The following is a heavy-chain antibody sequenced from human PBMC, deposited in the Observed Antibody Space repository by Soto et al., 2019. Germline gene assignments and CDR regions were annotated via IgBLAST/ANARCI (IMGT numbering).Heavy chain of an antibody. J-gene: IGHJ6*02. CDR3: ARVVVIEVYYYGMDV. CDR2: ISAYNGNT. Sequence: GASVKVSCKASGYTFTSYGISWVRQAPGLGLEWMGWISAYNGNTNYAQKLQGRVTMTTDTSTSTAYMELRSLRSDDTAVYYCARVVVIEVYYYGMDVWGQGTTVTVSS. D-gene: IGHD3-22*01. V-gene: IGHV1-18*01. CDR1: GYTFTSYG.